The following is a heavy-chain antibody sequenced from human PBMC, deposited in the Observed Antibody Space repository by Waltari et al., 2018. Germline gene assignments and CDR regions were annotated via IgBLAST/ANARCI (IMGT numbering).Heavy chain of an antibody. Sequence: QVELQESGPGLVKPSETLSLTCKVSGYYISSNYFWGWIRQPPGKGPEWIGSIFHSGGTYYNPSLKSRVTISVDTSKNQFSLKLISVTAADTAVYYCARVAYSDFWSDYSSRPSFDYWGPGTLVTVSS. CDR2: IFHSGGT. CDR3: ARVAYSDFWSDYSSRPSFDY. V-gene: IGHV4-38-2*02. D-gene: IGHD3-3*01. J-gene: IGHJ4*02. CDR1: GYYISSNYF.